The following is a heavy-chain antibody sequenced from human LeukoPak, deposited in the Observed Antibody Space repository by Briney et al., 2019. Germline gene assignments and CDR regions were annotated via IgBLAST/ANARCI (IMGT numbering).Heavy chain of an antibody. D-gene: IGHD3-16*01. CDR3: ARVHARGPPSPTEFDC. Sequence: ASVKVSCKASGYTFTSYYMHWVRQPPGQGLEWMGLINPSGGSTHYAQKFQGRVTMTRDMSTSTVYMELTSLRSADKAVYYCARVHARGPPSPTEFDCWGQGTLVTVSS. V-gene: IGHV1-46*01. J-gene: IGHJ4*02. CDR1: GYTFTSYY. CDR2: INPSGGST.